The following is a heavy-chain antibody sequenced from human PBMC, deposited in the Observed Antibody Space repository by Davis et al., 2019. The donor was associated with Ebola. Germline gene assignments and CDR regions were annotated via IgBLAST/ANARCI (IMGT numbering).Heavy chain of an antibody. J-gene: IGHJ5*01. CDR1: GFTFSSYW. CDR3: ARWISGRYSTVGFDS. Sequence: GGSLRLSCAASGFTFSSYWMSWVRQAPGKGLEWVAGIKQDGGEEYYVDSVKGRFTISRDNAKNSLFLQMNSLRAEDTAVYHCARWISGRYSTVGFDSWGQGTLVTVSS. CDR2: IKQDGGEE. V-gene: IGHV3-7*03. D-gene: IGHD1-26*01.